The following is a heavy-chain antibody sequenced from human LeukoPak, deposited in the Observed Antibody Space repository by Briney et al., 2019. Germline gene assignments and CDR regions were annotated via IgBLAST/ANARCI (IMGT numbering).Heavy chain of an antibody. D-gene: IGHD2-2*02. J-gene: IGHJ6*02. CDR3: AREGYCSSTSCYTGVYYYYYYGMDV. V-gene: IGHV3-30-3*01. Sequence: PGGSLRLSCAASGFTFSSYAMHWVRQAPGKGLEWVAVISYDGSNKYYADSVKGRFTISRDNSKNTLYLRMNSLRAEDTAVYYCAREGYCSSTSCYTGVYYYYYYGMDVWGQGTTVTVSS. CDR1: GFTFSSYA. CDR2: ISYDGSNK.